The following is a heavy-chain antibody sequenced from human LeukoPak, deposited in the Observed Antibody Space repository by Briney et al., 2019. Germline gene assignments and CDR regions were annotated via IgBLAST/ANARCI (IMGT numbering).Heavy chain of an antibody. J-gene: IGHJ4*02. CDR2: ISGSGGST. CDR3: AKESGPRYSGSYFDY. D-gene: IGHD1-26*01. V-gene: IGHV3-23*01. CDR1: GFTFSSYA. Sequence: GGSLRLSCAASGFTFSSYAMSWVRQAPGKGLEWVSAISGSGGSTYYADSVKGRFTISRGNSKNTLYLQMNSLRAEDTAVYYCAKESGPRYSGSYFDYWGQGTLVTVSS.